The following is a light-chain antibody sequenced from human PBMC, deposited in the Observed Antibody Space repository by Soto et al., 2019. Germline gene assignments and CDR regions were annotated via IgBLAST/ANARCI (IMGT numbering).Light chain of an antibody. CDR3: CSYAGTNGLI. Sequence: QSALTQPRSVSGSPGQSVTISCTGTSSDVGGYQYVSWYQHHPGKAPKLMIYDVAKRPSGVPDRFSASKSGNAASLTISGLHAEDEAEYYCCSYAGTNGLIFGGGTKLTVL. CDR1: SSDVGGYQY. CDR2: DVA. J-gene: IGLJ2*01. V-gene: IGLV2-11*01.